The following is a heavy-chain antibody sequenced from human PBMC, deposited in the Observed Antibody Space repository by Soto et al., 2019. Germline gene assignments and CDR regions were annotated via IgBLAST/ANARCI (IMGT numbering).Heavy chain of an antibody. V-gene: IGHV3-30*18. D-gene: IGHD3-10*01. CDR1: GFTFSSYG. Sequence: GGSLRLSCAASGFTFSSYGMHWVRQAPGKGLEWVAVISYDGSNKYYADSVKGRFTISRDNSKNTLYLQMNSLRAEDTAVYYCVKEGWFGELTPLDYWGQGTLVTVSS. CDR2: ISYDGSNK. J-gene: IGHJ4*02. CDR3: VKEGWFGELTPLDY.